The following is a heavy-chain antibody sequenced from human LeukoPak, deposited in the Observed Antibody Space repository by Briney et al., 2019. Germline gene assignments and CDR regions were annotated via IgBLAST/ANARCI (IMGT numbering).Heavy chain of an antibody. Sequence: PGGSLRLSCAASGFTFSSYAMSWVRQAPGKGLEWVSAISGSGASTYYADSVKGRFTISRDNSKNTLYLQMNSLRAEDTALYYCAKDPIVVAGDDYDMDVWGQGTTVTVS. D-gene: IGHD6-19*01. J-gene: IGHJ6*02. CDR2: ISGSGAST. CDR3: AKDPIVVAGDDYDMDV. V-gene: IGHV3-23*01. CDR1: GFTFSSYA.